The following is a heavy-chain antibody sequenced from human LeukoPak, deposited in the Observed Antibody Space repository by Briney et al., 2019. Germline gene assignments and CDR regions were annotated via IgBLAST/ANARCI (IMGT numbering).Heavy chain of an antibody. CDR3: ANPAPGVVYLY. Sequence: GGSLRLSCAASGFTVSSNYMSWVRQAPGKGLEWVSVIYSGGSYYADSVKGRFTISRDNSKNTLYLQMNSLRAEDTAVYYCANPAPGVVYLYWGQGTLVTVSS. CDR2: IYSGGS. J-gene: IGHJ4*02. CDR1: GFTVSSNY. D-gene: IGHD2-8*02. V-gene: IGHV3-53*01.